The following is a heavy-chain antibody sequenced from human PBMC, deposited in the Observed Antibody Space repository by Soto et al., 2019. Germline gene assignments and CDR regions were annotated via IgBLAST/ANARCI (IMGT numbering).Heavy chain of an antibody. D-gene: IGHD2-15*01. CDR1: GFIFSSFG. Sequence: QVQLVESGGGVVQPGRSLRLSCAASGFIFSSFGMHWVRQAPGKGLEWVAHIWYDGSNTYYADSVKGRFTISRDNSRNTLYLQMNSLRAEDTAVYYGVRYLLRSGGHFDYWGQGTLVTVST. J-gene: IGHJ4*02. CDR2: IWYDGSNT. CDR3: VRYLLRSGGHFDY. V-gene: IGHV3-33*01.